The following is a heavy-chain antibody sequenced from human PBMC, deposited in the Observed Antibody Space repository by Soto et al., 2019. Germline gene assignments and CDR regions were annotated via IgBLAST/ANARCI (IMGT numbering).Heavy chain of an antibody. CDR2: IYHSGST. J-gene: IGHJ4*02. V-gene: IGHV4-4*02. CDR1: GGSISSSNW. CDR3: ARRIMLTFGGVIVKGLFDY. Sequence: QVQLQESGPGLVKPSGTLSLTCAVSGGSISSSNWWSWVRQPPGKGLAWIGEIYHSGSTNYNPSLKSRVTISVDKSKNQFSLKLSSVTAADTAVYYCARRIMLTFGGVIVKGLFDYWGQGTLVTVSS. D-gene: IGHD3-16*02.